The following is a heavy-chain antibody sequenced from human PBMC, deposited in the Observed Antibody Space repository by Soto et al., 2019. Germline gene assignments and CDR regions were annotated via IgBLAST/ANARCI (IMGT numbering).Heavy chain of an antibody. V-gene: IGHV3-23*01. D-gene: IGHD2-15*01. Sequence: GGSLRLSCAASGFTFSSYAMSWVRQTPGKGLEWVSAISGSGGSTYYADSVKGRFTISRDNSKNTLYLQMNSLRAEDTAVYYCANRYCSGGSCYGTVSQYYYYGMDVWGQGTTVTVSS. J-gene: IGHJ6*02. CDR3: ANRYCSGGSCYGTVSQYYYYGMDV. CDR2: ISGSGGST. CDR1: GFTFSSYA.